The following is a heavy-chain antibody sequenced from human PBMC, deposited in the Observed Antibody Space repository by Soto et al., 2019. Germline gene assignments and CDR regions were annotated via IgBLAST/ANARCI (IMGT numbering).Heavy chain of an antibody. V-gene: IGHV1-69*06. Sequence: ASVKVSCKASGGTFSSYAISWVRQAPGQGLEWMGGIIPIFGTANYAQKFQGRVTITADKSTSTAYMELSSLRSEDTAVYYCARTFESSGYYYGYYYYGMDVWGQGTTVTVSS. CDR3: ARTFESSGYYYGYYYYGMDV. CDR1: GGTFSSYA. D-gene: IGHD3-22*01. J-gene: IGHJ6*02. CDR2: IIPIFGTA.